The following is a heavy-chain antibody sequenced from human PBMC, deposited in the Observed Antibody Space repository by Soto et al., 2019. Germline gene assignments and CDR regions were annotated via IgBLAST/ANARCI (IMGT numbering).Heavy chain of an antibody. V-gene: IGHV3-23*01. Sequence: EVQLLESGGGLVQPGGSLRLSCAASGFTFSSYAMSWVRQAPGKGLEWVSAISGSGGSTYYADSVKGRFTISRDNSKNTLYLQMNSLRAEDTAVYYCAKDLLPGPIFGVVYLGDGMDAWGQGTTVTVSS. CDR1: GFTFSSYA. CDR3: AKDLLPGPIFGVVYLGDGMDA. D-gene: IGHD3-3*01. J-gene: IGHJ6*02. CDR2: ISGSGGST.